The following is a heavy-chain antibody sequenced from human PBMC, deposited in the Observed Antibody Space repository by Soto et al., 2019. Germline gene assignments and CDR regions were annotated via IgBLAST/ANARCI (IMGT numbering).Heavy chain of an antibody. Sequence: ASVKVSCKASGGTFSSYAISWVRQAPGQGLEWMGGIIPIFGTANYAQKFQGRVTITADESTSTAYMELSSLRSEDTAVYYCARGYSGYDFRSPYFDYWGPGTLVTVSS. V-gene: IGHV1-69*13. CDR1: GGTFSSYA. J-gene: IGHJ4*02. CDR2: IIPIFGTA. D-gene: IGHD5-12*01. CDR3: ARGYSGYDFRSPYFDY.